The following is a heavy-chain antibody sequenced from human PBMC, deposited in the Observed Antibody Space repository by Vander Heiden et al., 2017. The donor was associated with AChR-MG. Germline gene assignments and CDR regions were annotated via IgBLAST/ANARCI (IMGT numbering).Heavy chain of an antibody. J-gene: IGHJ4*02. CDR2: ISYDGSKK. D-gene: IGHD3-16*01. V-gene: IGHV3-30-3*01. CDR1: GFTFSSYA. CDR3: ARGTGGLDY. Sequence: QVQLVESGGGVVQPGRSLRLSCAASGFTFSSYAMHWVRQAPGKGLEWVAVISYDGSKKYYADSVKGRFTISRDNSKNTLYLKMNSLRAEDTAVYYCARGTGGLDYWCQGTLVTVSS.